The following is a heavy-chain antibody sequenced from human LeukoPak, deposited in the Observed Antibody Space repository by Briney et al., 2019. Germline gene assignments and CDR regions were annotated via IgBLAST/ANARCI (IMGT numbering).Heavy chain of an antibody. J-gene: IGHJ6*03. Sequence: SETLSLTCTVSGGSISDSSYYWGWIRQPPGKGLEWIGSIYYSGTTYYIPSLKSRVTISVDTSKNQFSLELTSVTAADTAVYYCARNSIGIAARYYYSYMDVWGKGTTVTVSS. V-gene: IGHV4-39*07. CDR3: ARNSIGIAARYYYSYMDV. CDR1: GGSISDSSYY. D-gene: IGHD6-6*01. CDR2: IYYSGTT.